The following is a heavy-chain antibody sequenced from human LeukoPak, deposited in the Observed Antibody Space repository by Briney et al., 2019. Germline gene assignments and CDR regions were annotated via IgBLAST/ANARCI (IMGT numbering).Heavy chain of an antibody. D-gene: IGHD5-12*01. J-gene: IGHJ4*02. CDR1: GFSVSTNY. V-gene: IGHV3-66*01. CDR2: IHSGDST. CDR3: ARDLRLRGYNGYDFE. Sequence: GGSLRLSCAASGFSVSTNYMTWVRQAPGKGLEWVSLIHSGDSTYYADSVRGRFTISRDNSKNTLFLQMTSLRAEDTAVYYCARDLRLRGYNGYDFEWGQGTLVTVSS.